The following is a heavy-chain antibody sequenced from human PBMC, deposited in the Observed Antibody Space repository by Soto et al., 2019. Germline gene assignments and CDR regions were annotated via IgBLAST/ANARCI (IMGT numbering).Heavy chain of an antibody. CDR1: GYSINRGGFY. Sequence: QVQLQESGPGLVKPSQTLSLTCTVSGYSINRGGFYWSWIRLLPGKGLEWIGYVYYSGTTYYNPSIKSRITISVERSKNLFSLRLSSVTAADSAVYYCAGGKGSGRARDWFDRWGRGTLAIVSS. J-gene: IGHJ5*02. CDR2: VYYSGTT. D-gene: IGHD3-10*01. V-gene: IGHV4-31*03. CDR3: AGGKGSGRARDWFDR.